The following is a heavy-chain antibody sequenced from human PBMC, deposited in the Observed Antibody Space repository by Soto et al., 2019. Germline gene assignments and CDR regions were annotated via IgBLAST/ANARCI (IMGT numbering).Heavy chain of an antibody. D-gene: IGHD3-22*01. CDR1: GFTFSSYA. CDR2: ISGSGGST. V-gene: IGHV3-23*01. Sequence: GGSLRLSCAASGFTFSSYAMSWVRQAPGKGLEWVSAISGSGGSTYYADSVKGRFTISRDNSKNTLYLQMNSLRAEDTAVYYCEKENYYDSSGYSLDYWGQGTLVTVSS. J-gene: IGHJ4*02. CDR3: EKENYYDSSGYSLDY.